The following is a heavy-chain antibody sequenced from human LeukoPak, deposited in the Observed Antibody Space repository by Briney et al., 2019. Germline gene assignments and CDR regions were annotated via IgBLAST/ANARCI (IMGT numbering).Heavy chain of an antibody. CDR3: ARGGLRYFGWLSV. Sequence: SETLSLTCAVYGGSFSGYYWSWIRQPPGKGLEWIGEINHSGSTNYNPSLKSRVTISVDTSKNQFSLKLSSVTAADTAVYYCARGGLRYFGWLSVWGQGTLVTVSS. V-gene: IGHV4-34*01. D-gene: IGHD3-9*01. J-gene: IGHJ4*02. CDR1: GGSFSGYY. CDR2: INHSGST.